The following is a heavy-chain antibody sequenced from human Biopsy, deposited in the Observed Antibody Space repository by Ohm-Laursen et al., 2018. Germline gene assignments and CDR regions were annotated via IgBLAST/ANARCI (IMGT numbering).Heavy chain of an antibody. CDR3: GRAVRNQLLTDP. Sequence: ASVKVSCKTSGYTFTSYDITWVRQASGQGPEWIGWLNPVSGNSNFGQKFRGRVTVTSDTSISTVYMELSGLTSDDTATYYCGRAVRNQLLTDPWGQGTLVTVTS. V-gene: IGHV1-8*01. CDR1: GYTFTSYD. D-gene: IGHD1-7*01. CDR2: LNPVSGNS. J-gene: IGHJ5*02.